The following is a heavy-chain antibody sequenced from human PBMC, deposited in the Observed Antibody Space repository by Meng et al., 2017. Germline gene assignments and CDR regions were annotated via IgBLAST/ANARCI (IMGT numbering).Heavy chain of an antibody. CDR3: ARDTLLMGYSSSGGAAFDI. J-gene: IGHJ3*02. D-gene: IGHD6-13*01. Sequence: SVKVSCKASGGTFSSYAISWVRRAPGQGLEWMGGIIPIFGTANYAQKFQGRVTITTDESTSTAYMELSSLRSEDTAVYYCARDTLLMGYSSSGGAAFDIWGQGTMVTVSS. CDR2: IIPIFGTA. CDR1: GGTFSSYA. V-gene: IGHV1-69*05.